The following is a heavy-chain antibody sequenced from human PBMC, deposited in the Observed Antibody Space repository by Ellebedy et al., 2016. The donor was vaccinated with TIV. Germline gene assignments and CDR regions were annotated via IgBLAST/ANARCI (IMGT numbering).Heavy chain of an antibody. V-gene: IGHV3-7*01. Sequence: GGSLRLXXAALGFTFSGDWRSWVGQVPGRGLEGGAKINRDGSYNYFVESLRGRFTISRDNSKNSLYLQMNRLRFEDTAVYYCARYGDYDFNSWGQGTLVTVSS. CDR1: GFTFSGDW. CDR2: INRDGSYN. CDR3: ARYGDYDFNS. D-gene: IGHD4-17*01. J-gene: IGHJ5*01.